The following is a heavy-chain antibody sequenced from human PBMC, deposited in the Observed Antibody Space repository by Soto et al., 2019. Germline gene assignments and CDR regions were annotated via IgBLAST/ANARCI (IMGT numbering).Heavy chain of an antibody. D-gene: IGHD3-16*02. CDR3: ATYHDPAWETYRFRH. CDR1: GITFRSYL. V-gene: IGHV3-7*01. Sequence: PGESLKISRRNSGITFRSYLMSAVRQAPGKGLECAADIKTEGNEECYAESLEARFTISKDNTKNSLCLQMNRPRADDTAMYYSATYHDPAWETYRFRHGGQGTLVTVSS. J-gene: IGHJ4*02. CDR2: IKTEGNEE.